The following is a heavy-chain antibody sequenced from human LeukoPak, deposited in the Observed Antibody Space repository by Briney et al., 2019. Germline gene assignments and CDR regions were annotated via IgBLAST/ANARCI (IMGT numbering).Heavy chain of an antibody. Sequence: PSETLSLTCAVYGGSFSGYYWSWIRQPPGKGLECIGEINHSGSTNYNPSLKSRVTISVDTSKNQFSLKLSSVTAADTAVYYCARGCARYDFWSGYYCPYYFDYWGQGTLVTVSS. V-gene: IGHV4-34*01. CDR1: GGSFSGYY. CDR2: INHSGST. J-gene: IGHJ4*02. D-gene: IGHD3-3*01. CDR3: ARGCARYDFWSGYYCPYYFDY.